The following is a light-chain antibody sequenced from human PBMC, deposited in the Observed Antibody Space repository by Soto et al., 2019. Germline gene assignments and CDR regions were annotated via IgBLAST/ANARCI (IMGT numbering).Light chain of an antibody. V-gene: IGKV3-20*01. CDR1: QSVSSSY. Sequence: EIVLPQSPGTLSLSPGERATLSCRAIQSVSSSYLAWYQQKPGQAPRLLIYGASSRATGIPDRFSGSGSGTDFTLTISRLEPEDFAVYYCQQYGSSPTWTFGQGTKVGIK. CDR3: QQYGSSPTWT. CDR2: GAS. J-gene: IGKJ1*01.